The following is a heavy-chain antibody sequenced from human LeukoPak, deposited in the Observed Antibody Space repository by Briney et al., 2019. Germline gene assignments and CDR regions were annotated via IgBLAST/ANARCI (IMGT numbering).Heavy chain of an antibody. CDR2: INSDGKTT. V-gene: IGHV3-74*01. CDR1: GFTFSSYW. D-gene: IGHD3-10*01. CDR3: TRDISPTRGGRSDY. Sequence: PGGSLRLSCAASGFTFSSYWMYWVRQAPGKGLVWVSRINSDGKTTNYADSVKGRFTISRDNAKNTLYLQMNSLRAEDTAVYYCTRDISPTRGGRSDYWGQGTLVTGSA. J-gene: IGHJ4*02.